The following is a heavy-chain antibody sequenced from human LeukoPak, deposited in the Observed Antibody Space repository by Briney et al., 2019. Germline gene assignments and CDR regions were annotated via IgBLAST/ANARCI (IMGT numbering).Heavy chain of an antibody. D-gene: IGHD3-22*01. CDR1: CFTFSHYC. V-gene: IGHV1-18*01. J-gene: IGHJ4*02. CDR3: ARDIHYESSGYRSFDY. Sequence: APVKVSFKASCFTFSHYCICRGGQAPGQGVEWGGGVSAYSGDTNYPQRLQGRLTMTTDTSTSTAYMELRSLRSDDTAVYYCARDIHYESSGYRSFDYWGQGTLVTVSS. CDR2: VSAYSGDT.